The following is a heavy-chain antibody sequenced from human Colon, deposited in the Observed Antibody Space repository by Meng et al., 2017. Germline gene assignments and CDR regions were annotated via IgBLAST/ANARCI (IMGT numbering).Heavy chain of an antibody. Sequence: EVQLVESGGGLVKPGGSLRLSCAASGFTFNRYSMSWVRQAPGKGLERVSSISGSSNFIYYADSVKGRFTTSRDTAENSLFLQMDSLRAEDTAVYYCARPSRRDGYNAIDYWGQGTLVTVSS. V-gene: IGHV3-21*01. CDR1: GFTFNRYS. CDR3: ARPSRRDGYNAIDY. D-gene: IGHD5-24*01. J-gene: IGHJ4*02. CDR2: ISGSSNFI.